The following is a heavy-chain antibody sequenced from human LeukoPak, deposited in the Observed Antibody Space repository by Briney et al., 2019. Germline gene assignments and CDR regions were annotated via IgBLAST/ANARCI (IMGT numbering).Heavy chain of an antibody. Sequence: GASVKVSCKASGYTFTSYGISWVRQAPGQGLEWMGWISTYKGNTNYAQKVQGRVTMTTDTSTSTVYMRLRSLRSDDAAVYYCARGGVDFWSGDYPYYYHGMDVWGQGTTVSVSS. D-gene: IGHD3-3*01. CDR1: GYTFTSYG. CDR3: ARGGVDFWSGDYPYYYHGMDV. V-gene: IGHV1-18*01. J-gene: IGHJ6*02. CDR2: ISTYKGNT.